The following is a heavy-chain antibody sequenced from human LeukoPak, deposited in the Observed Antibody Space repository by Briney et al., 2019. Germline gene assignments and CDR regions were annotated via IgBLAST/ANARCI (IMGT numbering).Heavy chain of an antibody. D-gene: IGHD1-7*01. Sequence: SETLSLTCTVSGGSISSSSYYWGWIRQPPGKGLEWIGSIYYSGNTYYNPSLKSRVTISVDTSKNQFSLRLSSVTAADTAVYYCARHGRGITGTTYYFDYWGQGSLVTVSS. CDR3: ARHGRGITGTTYYFDY. V-gene: IGHV4-39*01. CDR2: IYYSGNT. CDR1: GGSISSSSYY. J-gene: IGHJ4*02.